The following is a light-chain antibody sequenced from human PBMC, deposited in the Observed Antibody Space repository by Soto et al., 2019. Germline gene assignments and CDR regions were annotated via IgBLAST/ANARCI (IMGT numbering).Light chain of an antibody. CDR3: QQRSNWPPSIT. Sequence: EMMLTRSPATLSMSPGERATLSCRASQSVSSYLAWYQQKPGQAPRLLIYDASNRATGIPARFSGSGSGTDFTLTISSLEPEDFAVYYCQQRSNWPPSITFGGGNKVYIK. V-gene: IGKV3-11*01. J-gene: IGKJ4*01. CDR2: DAS. CDR1: QSVSSY.